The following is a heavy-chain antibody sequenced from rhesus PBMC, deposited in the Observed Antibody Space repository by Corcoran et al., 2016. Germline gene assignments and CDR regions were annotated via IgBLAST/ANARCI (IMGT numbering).Heavy chain of an antibody. CDR3: ARWGAIHYYFDY. CDR2: NYGSGGGT. Sequence: QVQLQESGPGLVKPSETLSLTCAVSGGSISDYYYWSWILQPPGKGLEWIGHNYGSGGGTNCNPSIKNRVTISIGTSKTQFSLKLSCVTAADTAVYYCARWGAIHYYFDYWGQGVLVTVSS. CDR1: GGSISDYYY. V-gene: IGHV4-106*01. J-gene: IGHJ4*01. D-gene: IGHD2-2*01.